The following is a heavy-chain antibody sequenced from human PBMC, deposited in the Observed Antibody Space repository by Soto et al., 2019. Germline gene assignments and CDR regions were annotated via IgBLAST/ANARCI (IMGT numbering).Heavy chain of an antibody. CDR2: FSGSGGST. CDR3: ANDHTTRQGIAAAGPRADYYYGMDV. V-gene: IGHV3-23*01. J-gene: IGHJ6*02. CDR1: GFTFSSYA. D-gene: IGHD6-13*01. Sequence: PGGSLRLSCAASGFTFSSYAWTWFRQAPGKGLEWVSAFSGSGGSTYYAESVKGRFTISRDXXKNTLYLQMNRLRAEDTAVYYCANDHTTRQGIAAAGPRADYYYGMDVWRQGTTVTVSS.